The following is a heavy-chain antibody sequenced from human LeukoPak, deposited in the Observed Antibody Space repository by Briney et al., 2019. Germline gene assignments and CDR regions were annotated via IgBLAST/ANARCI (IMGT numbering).Heavy chain of an antibody. CDR1: GYTFTSYG. V-gene: IGHV1-18*01. D-gene: IGHD4-17*01. J-gene: IGHJ6*03. CDR2: ISAYSGNT. CDR3: AREPGAIRHYYYYYMDV. Sequence: ASVKVSCKASGYTFTSYGISWVRQAPGQGLEWMGWISAYSGNTNYAQKLQGRVTMTTDTSTSTAYMELRSLRSDDTAVYYCAREPGAIRHYYYYYMDVWGKGTTVTVSS.